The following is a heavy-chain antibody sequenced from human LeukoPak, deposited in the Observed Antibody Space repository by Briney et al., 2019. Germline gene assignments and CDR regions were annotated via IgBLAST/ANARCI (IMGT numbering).Heavy chain of an antibody. D-gene: IGHD5-12*01. CDR1: GLNLSSYE. J-gene: IGHJ4*02. Sequence: LGGSLRLSCVASGLNLSSYEMKWVRQAPGKGPEWVSYISSCCSTIYYADSVKCRFTISRDNAKNTLYLQLNRLRAEDTAVYYCARGVGYRGYVDYWGQGTLVTVSS. V-gene: IGHV3-48*03. CDR3: ARGVGYRGYVDY. CDR2: ISSCCSTI.